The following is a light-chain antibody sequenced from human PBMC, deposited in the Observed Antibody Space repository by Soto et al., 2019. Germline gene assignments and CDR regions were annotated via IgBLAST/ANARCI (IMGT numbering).Light chain of an antibody. CDR1: QSIGKG. CDR3: QQYNTVSS. J-gene: IGKJ2*03. V-gene: IGKV1-5*03. CDR2: ISF. Sequence: IQMSQSPSTLSASLGETVTITCRASQSIGKGLAWQQQKPGQAPDLLIQISFTLQGGVPSRFSGSGSGKEFTLTITNVRPDDSATYYCQQYNTVSSFGQGTRLEI.